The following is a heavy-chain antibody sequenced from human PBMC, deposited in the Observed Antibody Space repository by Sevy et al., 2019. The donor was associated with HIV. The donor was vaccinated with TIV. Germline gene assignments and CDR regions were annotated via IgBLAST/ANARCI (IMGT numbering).Heavy chain of an antibody. CDR1: GFNFNNYA. V-gene: IGHV3-33*01. CDR2: IWYDGSKK. J-gene: IGHJ6*02. D-gene: IGHD2-21*02. CDR3: VRGRRIVVATSFGGDHAIDV. Sequence: GGSLRLSCAASGFNFNNYAMHWVRQAPGKGLEWVAIIWYDGSKKSYADSVKGRFTISRDNSRNTLYVQMNSLRVVDTAVYYCVRGRRIVVATSFGGDHAIDVWGQGTTVTVSS.